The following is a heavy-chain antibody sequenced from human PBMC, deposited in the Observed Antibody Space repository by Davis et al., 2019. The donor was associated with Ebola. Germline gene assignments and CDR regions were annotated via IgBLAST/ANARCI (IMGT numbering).Heavy chain of an antibody. CDR1: GGSISSSNW. V-gene: IGHV4-4*02. CDR2: IYHSGST. J-gene: IGHJ4*02. CDR3: ARARPRYYGSGSFGY. Sequence: PSETLSLTCAVSGGSISSSNWWSWVRQPPGKGLEWIGEIYHSGSTNYNPSLKSRVTISVDKSKNQFSLKLSSVTAADTAVYYCARARPRYYGSGSFGYWGQGTLVTVSS. D-gene: IGHD3-10*01.